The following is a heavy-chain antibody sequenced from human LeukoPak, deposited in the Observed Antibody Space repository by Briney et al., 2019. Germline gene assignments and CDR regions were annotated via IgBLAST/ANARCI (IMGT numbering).Heavy chain of an antibody. CDR2: IYYSGST. Sequence: SETLSLTCTVSGGSISSYYWSWIRQPPGKGLEWIGYIYYSGSTNYNPSLKSRVTISVDTSKNQFSLKLSSVTAANTAVYYCASRPRGSGFYCFDYWGQGTLVTVSS. CDR1: GGSISSYY. CDR3: ASRPRGSGFYCFDY. D-gene: IGHD6-19*01. V-gene: IGHV4-59*08. J-gene: IGHJ4*02.